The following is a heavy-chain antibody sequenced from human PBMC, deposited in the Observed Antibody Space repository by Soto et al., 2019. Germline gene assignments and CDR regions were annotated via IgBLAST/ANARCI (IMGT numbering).Heavy chain of an antibody. CDR2: IWYDGSNK. CDR3: ARDERIVGATGAFDI. J-gene: IGHJ3*02. V-gene: IGHV3-33*01. Sequence: GGSLRLSCAASGFTFSSYGMHWVRQAPGKGLDWLAVIWYDGSNKYYADSVKGRFTISRDNSKNTLYLQMNSLRAEDTAVYYCARDERIVGATGAFDIWGQGTMVTVSS. D-gene: IGHD1-26*01. CDR1: GFTFSSYG.